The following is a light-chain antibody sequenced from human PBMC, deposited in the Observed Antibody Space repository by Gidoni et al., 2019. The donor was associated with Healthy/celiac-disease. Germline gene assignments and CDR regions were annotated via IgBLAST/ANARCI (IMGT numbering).Light chain of an antibody. J-gene: IGLJ2*01. CDR3: CSYAGSSTFVV. CDR1: SSDVGSYNL. Sequence: QSALTQPASVSGSPGQSITNSFTGTSSDVGSYNLVSWYQQHPGKAPKLMIYDGSKRPSGVSNSFSGSKSGNTASLTISELQAEDEADYYCCSYAGSSTFVVFGGGTKLTVL. V-gene: IGLV2-23*03. CDR2: DGS.